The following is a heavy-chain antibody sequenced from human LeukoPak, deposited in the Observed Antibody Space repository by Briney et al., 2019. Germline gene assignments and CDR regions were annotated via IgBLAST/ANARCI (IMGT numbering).Heavy chain of an antibody. Sequence: SETLSLTCTVSGGSISSSSYYWGWIRQPPGTGLEWIGSIYYSGSTYYNPPLKSRVTISVDTSKNQFSLKLSSVTAADTAVYYCARVPGRDIAVAPPSWGQGTLVTVSS. CDR1: GGSISSSSYY. CDR2: IYYSGST. J-gene: IGHJ5*02. D-gene: IGHD6-19*01. CDR3: ARVPGRDIAVAPPS. V-gene: IGHV4-39*07.